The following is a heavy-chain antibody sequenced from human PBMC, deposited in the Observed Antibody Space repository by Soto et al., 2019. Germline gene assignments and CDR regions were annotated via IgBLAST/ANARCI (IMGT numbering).Heavy chain of an antibody. D-gene: IGHD3-3*01. Sequence: QLLESGGNLVQPGGSLRLSCAAAGFTFSTYTMSWVRQAPGKGPEWVAGFYGGGSTSTFYADSVKGRFTISRDNSKNMLFLQMNSLRAEDTAVYYCTQGRHPDGIWSFDCWGQGTLVTVSS. CDR1: GFTFSTYT. CDR3: TQGRHPDGIWSFDC. V-gene: IGHV3-23*01. CDR2: FYGGGSTST. J-gene: IGHJ4*02.